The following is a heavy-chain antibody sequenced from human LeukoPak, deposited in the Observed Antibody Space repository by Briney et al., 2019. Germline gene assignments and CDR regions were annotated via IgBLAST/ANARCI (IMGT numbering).Heavy chain of an antibody. D-gene: IGHD1-14*01. CDR3: ARDLKRGPGNY. J-gene: IGHJ4*02. V-gene: IGHV1-2*02. CDR1: GYTFTGYY. CDR2: INPNSGGT. Sequence: VASVKVSCKASGYTFTGYYMHWVRQAPGQGLGWMGWINPNSGGTNYAQKFQGRVTMTRDTSISTAYMELSRLRSDDTAVYYCARDLKRGPGNYWGQGTLVTASS.